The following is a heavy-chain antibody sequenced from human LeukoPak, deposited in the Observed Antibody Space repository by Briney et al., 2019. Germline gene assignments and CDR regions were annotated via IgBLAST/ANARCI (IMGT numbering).Heavy chain of an antibody. J-gene: IGHJ4*02. CDR1: GGSISSYY. CDR2: IYYSGST. CDR3: ARIPYDSSGYLDYYFDY. Sequence: PSETLSLTCTVSGGSISSYYWSWIRQPPGKGLEWIGYIYYSGSTNYNPSLKSRVTISVDTSKNQFSLKLSSVTAADTAVYYCARIPYDSSGYLDYYFDYWGQGTLVTVSS. D-gene: IGHD3-22*01. V-gene: IGHV4-59*08.